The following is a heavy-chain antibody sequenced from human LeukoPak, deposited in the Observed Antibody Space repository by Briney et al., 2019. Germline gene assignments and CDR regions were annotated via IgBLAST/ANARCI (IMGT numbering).Heavy chain of an antibody. D-gene: IGHD3-10*01. Sequence: PGGSLRLSCAASGFTFSNYWMNWVRQAPGKGLEWVANIKKDGSQKYYMDSVKGRFTVSRDNAKNSLYLQMNSLRAEDTAVYYCAREGGYGSGTDEESWFDPWGQGTLVTVSS. CDR3: AREGGYGSGTDEESWFDP. V-gene: IGHV3-7*03. CDR2: IKKDGSQK. CDR1: GFTFSNYW. J-gene: IGHJ5*02.